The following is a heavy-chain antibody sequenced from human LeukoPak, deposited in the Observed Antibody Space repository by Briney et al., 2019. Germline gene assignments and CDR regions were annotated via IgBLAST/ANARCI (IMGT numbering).Heavy chain of an antibody. CDR3: ARTPYCSSSSCYTGIPLGNYYYIYV. J-gene: IGHJ6*03. CDR2: INWNGGSK. D-gene: IGHD2-2*02. CDR1: GFTFDDYG. Sequence: GGSLRLSCAASGFTFDDYGMSWVRQAPGKGLEWVSGINWNGGSKVYADSVKGGFIISRDKAKNSLYLKINSLRAEETALYYCARTPYCSSSSCYTGIPLGNYYYIYVCGKGTTVTVSS. V-gene: IGHV3-20*04.